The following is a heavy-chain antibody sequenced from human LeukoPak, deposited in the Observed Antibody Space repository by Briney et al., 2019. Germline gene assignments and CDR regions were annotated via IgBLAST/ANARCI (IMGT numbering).Heavy chain of an antibody. V-gene: IGHV3-48*03. CDR3: ASRDDSILFDY. Sequence: GGSQTLSCVVSGFVFSSYEMNWVRNAPGGGREWVSYISGSGSSIYYGVSVEGRFTIFRDNAKTSLHLKMNSLRVEDTAVYYCASRDDSILFDYWGQGTLVTVFS. J-gene: IGHJ4*02. CDR2: ISGSGSSI. D-gene: IGHD5-24*01. CDR1: GFVFSSYE.